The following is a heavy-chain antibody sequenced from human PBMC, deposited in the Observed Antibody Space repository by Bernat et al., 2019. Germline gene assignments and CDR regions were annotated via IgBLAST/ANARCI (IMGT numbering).Heavy chain of an antibody. CDR1: GFTFSSYA. V-gene: IGHV3-30-3*01. Sequence: QVQLVESGGGVVQPGRSLRLSCAASGFTFSSYAMHWVRQAPGKGLEWVVVISYDGSNKYYADSVKGRFTISRDNSKNTLYLQMNSLRAEDTAVYYCARGPYYDFWSGYYSVYWGQGTLVTVSS. J-gene: IGHJ4*02. CDR2: ISYDGSNK. CDR3: ARGPYYDFWSGYYSVY. D-gene: IGHD3-3*01.